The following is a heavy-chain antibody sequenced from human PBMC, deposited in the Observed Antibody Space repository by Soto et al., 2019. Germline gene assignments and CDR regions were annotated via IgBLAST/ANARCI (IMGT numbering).Heavy chain of an antibody. CDR1: GGTFRSHT. CDR3: ARGAPDAFDI. CDR2: IIPILGIE. V-gene: IGHV1-69*02. Sequence: KVSCKASGGTFRSHTFTWVRQAPGQGLEWVGRIIPILGIENYEQKLQGRVTITADKSTSTAYMELSSLRSDDTAMYFCARGAPDAFDIWGQGTMVTVSS. J-gene: IGHJ3*02.